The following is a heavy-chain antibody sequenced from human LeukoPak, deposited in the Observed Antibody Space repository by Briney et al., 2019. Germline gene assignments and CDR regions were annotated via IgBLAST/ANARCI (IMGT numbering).Heavy chain of an antibody. J-gene: IGHJ4*02. CDR1: GASVSLYY. CDR3: AKHGEDSSGYYADFFDH. Sequence: SETLSLTCTVSGASVSLYYWSWIRQTPGKGLEWIGSVFYNGNTYYNPSLKSRVTISIDTSKNQFSLRLSSVTAADTAVYYCAKHGEDSSGYYADFFDHCGQGTLVTVSS. V-gene: IGHV4-59*05. CDR2: VFYNGNT. D-gene: IGHD3-22*01.